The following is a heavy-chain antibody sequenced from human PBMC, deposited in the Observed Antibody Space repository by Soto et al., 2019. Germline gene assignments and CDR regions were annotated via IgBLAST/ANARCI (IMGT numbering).Heavy chain of an antibody. CDR3: GTDRGGATSGFDI. Sequence: GGSLRLSCEVSGFSFGDYGMHWVRQAPGKGLEWVAVIWFDGSKKYYVDSVKGRFSISRDNSKNTLALQMNSLRADDTAVYYSGTDRGGATSGFDIWGPGTLVTVSS. J-gene: IGHJ4*02. CDR2: IWFDGSKK. D-gene: IGHD1-26*01. CDR1: GFSFGDYG. V-gene: IGHV3-33*03.